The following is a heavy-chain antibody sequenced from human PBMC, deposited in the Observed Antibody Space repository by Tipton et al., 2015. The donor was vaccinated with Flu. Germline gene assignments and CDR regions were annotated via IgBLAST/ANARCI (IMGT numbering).Heavy chain of an antibody. J-gene: IGHJ4*02. CDR2: INHSGST. Sequence: LRLSCAVYGGSFSGYYWSWIRQPPGKGLEWIGEINHSGSTNYNPSLKSRVTISVDTSKNQFSLQLSSVTAADTAVYYCARVGSAAAGTNWGQGTLVTVSS. CDR1: GGSFSGYY. CDR3: ARVGSAAAGTN. D-gene: IGHD6-13*01. V-gene: IGHV4-34*01.